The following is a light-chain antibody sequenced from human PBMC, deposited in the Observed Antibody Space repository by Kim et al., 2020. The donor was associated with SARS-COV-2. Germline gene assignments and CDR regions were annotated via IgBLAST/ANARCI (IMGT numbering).Light chain of an antibody. J-gene: IGLJ3*02. CDR1: SRDVGGYSY. Sequence: QSALTQPASVSGSPGQSITISCTGTSRDVGGYSYVSWYQQHPGKAPKLMIYDVSNRPSGVSNRFSGSKSGNTGSLTISGLQGEDEADYYCISFTSTSTWVFGGGTQLTVL. CDR2: DVS. CDR3: ISFTSTSTWV. V-gene: IGLV2-14*03.